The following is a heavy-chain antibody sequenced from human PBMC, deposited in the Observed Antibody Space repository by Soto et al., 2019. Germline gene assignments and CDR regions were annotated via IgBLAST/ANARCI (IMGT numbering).Heavy chain of an antibody. V-gene: IGHV3-30*18. J-gene: IGHJ6*02. CDR2: ISYDGSNK. D-gene: IGHD6-13*01. CDR1: GFTFSSYG. Sequence: GGSLRLSCAASGFTFSSYGMHWVRQAPGKGLEWVAVISYDGSNKYYADSVKGRFTISRDNSKNTLYLQMNSLRAEDTAVYYCAKGRPPSSSWYPFNYYYYGMDVWGQGTTVTVSS. CDR3: AKGRPPSSSWYPFNYYYYGMDV.